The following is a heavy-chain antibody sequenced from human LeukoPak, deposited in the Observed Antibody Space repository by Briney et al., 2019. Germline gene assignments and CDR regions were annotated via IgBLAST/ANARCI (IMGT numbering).Heavy chain of an antibody. Sequence: SETLSLTCTVSGDSMNNYFWSWIRQPAGKGPEWIGRIFATGNTNYNPSLKSRVTISVDTSKNQFSLKLSSVTAADTAVYYCARVRNDFWSGYSPFDAFDIWGQGTMVTVSS. J-gene: IGHJ3*02. CDR1: GDSMNNYF. D-gene: IGHD3-3*01. CDR3: ARVRNDFWSGYSPFDAFDI. V-gene: IGHV4-4*07. CDR2: IFATGNT.